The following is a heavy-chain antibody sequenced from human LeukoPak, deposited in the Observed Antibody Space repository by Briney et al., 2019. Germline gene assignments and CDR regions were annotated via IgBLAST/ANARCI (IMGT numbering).Heavy chain of an antibody. Sequence: GKSLRLSCAVSGFTFDTYTMYWVRQAPGKGLEWVASISYDGSNKNYADAVKGRFTISRDNSNSTLYLQMNSLKAEDTAVFFCARDSGSGGAGSFPFWGQGTLVTVSS. V-gene: IGHV3-30*04. D-gene: IGHD3-10*01. J-gene: IGHJ4*02. CDR1: GFTFDTYT. CDR2: ISYDGSNK. CDR3: ARDSGSGGAGSFPF.